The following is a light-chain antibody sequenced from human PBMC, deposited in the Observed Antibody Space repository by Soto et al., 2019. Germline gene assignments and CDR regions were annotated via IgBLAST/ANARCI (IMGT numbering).Light chain of an antibody. CDR2: GAS. J-gene: IGKJ1*01. V-gene: IGKV3-20*01. CDR3: QQYAVSPPT. CDR1: QSVSARY. Sequence: EIVLTQSPGTLSLSPGERATLSCRASQSVSARYVAWYQRKPGQAPRVLIYGASNRATDIPVRFSASGSGTDFTLTITRLEPEDFAVYICQQYAVSPPTFGLGTKVEFK.